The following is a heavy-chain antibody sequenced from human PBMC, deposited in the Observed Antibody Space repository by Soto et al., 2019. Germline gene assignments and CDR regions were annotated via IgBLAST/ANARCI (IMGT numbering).Heavy chain of an antibody. CDR3: ARGLNGYLHYFDY. V-gene: IGHV1-3*01. J-gene: IGHJ4*02. Sequence: QVKLVQSGAEVKKPGASVKVSCKASGYTFTSYAMHWVRQAPGQRLEWMGWINAGNGNTKYSQKFQGRVTITRDTSASTAYMELSSLRSEDTAVYYCARGLNGYLHYFDYLGQGTLVTVSS. CDR2: INAGNGNT. CDR1: GYTFTSYA. D-gene: IGHD5-18*01.